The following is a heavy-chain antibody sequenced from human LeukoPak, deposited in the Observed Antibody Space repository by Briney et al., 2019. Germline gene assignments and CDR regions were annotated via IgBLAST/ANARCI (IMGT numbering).Heavy chain of an antibody. CDR2: ISSSSSYI. D-gene: IGHD3-16*02. V-gene: IGHV3-21*01. J-gene: IGHJ2*01. CDR3: ARGDDYVWGSYLPNWFLDL. Sequence: GGSLRLSCAASGFTFSSYSMNWVRQAPGKGLEWVSSISSSSSYIYYADSVKGRFTISRDNAKNSLYLQMNSLRAEDTAVYYCARGDDYVWGSYLPNWFLDLWGRGTLVTVSS. CDR1: GFTFSSYS.